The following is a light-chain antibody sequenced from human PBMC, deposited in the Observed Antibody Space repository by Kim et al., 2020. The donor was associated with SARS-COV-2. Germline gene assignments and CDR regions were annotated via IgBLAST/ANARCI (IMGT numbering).Light chain of an antibody. Sequence: QSALTQPASVSGSPGQSITISCSGTITDVGTYSLVSWYQQYPGKAPKLIIYEVTRRPSGVSDRFSGSKSGNTASLTISGLQAEDEADYYCCSFLGGHTPWLFGGGTQLTVL. CDR3: CSFLGGHTPWL. J-gene: IGLJ3*02. V-gene: IGLV2-23*02. CDR1: ITDVGTYSL. CDR2: EVT.